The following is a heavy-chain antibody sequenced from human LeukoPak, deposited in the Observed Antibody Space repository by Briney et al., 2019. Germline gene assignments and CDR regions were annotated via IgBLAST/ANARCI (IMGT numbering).Heavy chain of an antibody. CDR1: GFSFSSFG. D-gene: IGHD6-13*01. CDR2: IKHDGNEI. V-gene: IGHV3-7*01. CDR3: ARVVRSSWFYYYYYMDV. Sequence: GGSLRLSCAASGFSFSSFGISWVRQALGKGLEWLASIKHDGNEIYYVDSVKGRFTVSRDNAKNSVYLQMNSLRAEDTAVYYCARVVRSSWFYYYYYMDVWGKGTTVTVSS. J-gene: IGHJ6*03.